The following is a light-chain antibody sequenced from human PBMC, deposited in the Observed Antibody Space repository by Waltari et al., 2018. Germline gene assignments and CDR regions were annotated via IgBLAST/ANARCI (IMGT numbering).Light chain of an antibody. V-gene: IGLV2-14*03. CDR2: EIS. CDR1: SSDVGGYTH. Sequence: QSALTQPASASGHPGQSIIIPCPGTSSDVGGYTHDPWYQQNPDQSSKLIIFEISKCPTRGSHPFSCSKLVNSSSLTIAWLQAEDEADYYCISYTNNNAWMFGGGTKLTVL. J-gene: IGLJ3*02. CDR3: ISYTNNNAWM.